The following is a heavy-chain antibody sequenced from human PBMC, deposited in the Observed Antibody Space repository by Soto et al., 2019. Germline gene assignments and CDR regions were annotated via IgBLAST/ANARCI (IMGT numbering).Heavy chain of an antibody. CDR2: ISYDGSNK. Sequence: QVQLVESGGGVVQPGRSLRLSCAASGFTFSSYGMHWVRQAPGKGLEWVAVISYDGSNKYYADSVKGRFTISRVNSKNTLYLQMNSLRAEDTAVYYCAKVIGWWDGPGDYWGQGTLVTVSS. D-gene: IGHD2-15*01. J-gene: IGHJ4*02. CDR3: AKVIGWWDGPGDY. CDR1: GFTFSSYG. V-gene: IGHV3-30*18.